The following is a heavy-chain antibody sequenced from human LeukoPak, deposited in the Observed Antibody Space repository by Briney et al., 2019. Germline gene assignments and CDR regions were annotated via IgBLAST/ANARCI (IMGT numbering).Heavy chain of an antibody. V-gene: IGHV3-48*04. D-gene: IGHD2-2*01. CDR1: GFTFSSYS. CDR2: ISSASGSI. Sequence: GGSLRLSCAASGFTFSSYSMYWVRQAPGKGLEWVSYISSASGSIYYADSVKGRFTISRDNAKNSLFLQMNSLRAEDTAVYYCARLPAYCSSTSCYYDYWGQGTLVTVSS. J-gene: IGHJ4*02. CDR3: ARLPAYCSSTSCYYDY.